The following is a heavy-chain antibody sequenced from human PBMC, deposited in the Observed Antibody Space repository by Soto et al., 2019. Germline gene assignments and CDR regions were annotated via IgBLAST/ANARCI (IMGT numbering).Heavy chain of an antibody. CDR3: ARATIFGAIIDYALDL. CDR2: IDPGDSLA. D-gene: IGHD3-3*01. CDR1: GYSFVTYW. V-gene: IGHV5-10-1*01. J-gene: IGHJ6*02. Sequence: GESLKISCQASGYSFVTYWIHWVRQVPGKGLEWLGRIDPGDSLATYNPSFEDHVVISTDKSVNTAYLHWNSLHASDTGIYYCARATIFGAIIDYALDLCGQGTSVTVSS.